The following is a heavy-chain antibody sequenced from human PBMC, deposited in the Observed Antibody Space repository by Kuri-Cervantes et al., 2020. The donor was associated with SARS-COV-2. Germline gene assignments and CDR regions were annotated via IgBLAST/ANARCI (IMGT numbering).Heavy chain of an antibody. D-gene: IGHD2-2*01. CDR3: AGGPCSTDSCLYGVEY. V-gene: IGHV4-34*01. CDR2: INHSGST. CDR1: GGSFSGYY. J-gene: IGHJ4*02. Sequence: GSLRLSCAVYGGSFSGYYRSWIRQPPGKGLEWIGEINHSGSTNYNPSLKNRVTISVDTSKNQFSLKLSSVTAADTAMYYCAGGPCSTDSCLYGVEYWGQGILVTVSS.